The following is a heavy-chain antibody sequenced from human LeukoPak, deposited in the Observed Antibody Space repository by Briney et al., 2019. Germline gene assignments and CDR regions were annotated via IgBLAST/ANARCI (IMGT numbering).Heavy chain of an antibody. CDR3: AKAETTAWTAVDY. D-gene: IGHD4-11*01. Sequence: GGFLRLSCAASGFTFSTYAMSWVRQAPGKGLEWVSSISESGSRTYYADSAKGRFTISRDNSENTLNLHMNSLRADDTAVYYCAKAETTAWTAVDYWGQGTLVTVSS. CDR2: ISESGSRT. J-gene: IGHJ4*02. CDR1: GFTFSTYA. V-gene: IGHV3-23*01.